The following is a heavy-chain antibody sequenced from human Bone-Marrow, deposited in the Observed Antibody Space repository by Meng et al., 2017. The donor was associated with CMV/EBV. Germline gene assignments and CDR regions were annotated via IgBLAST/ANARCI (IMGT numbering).Heavy chain of an antibody. CDR3: ARDTKYQGLIAI. Sequence: SETLSLICAVYGGSFSGYYWSWIRQPPGKGLEWMGEINHSGSTNYNPSLKSRVTISVDTSKNQFSLKLSSVTAAATAVYYCARDTKYQGLIAIWGRGTMV. V-gene: IGHV4-34*01. J-gene: IGHJ3*02. D-gene: IGHD2-2*01. CDR2: INHSGST. CDR1: GGSFSGYY.